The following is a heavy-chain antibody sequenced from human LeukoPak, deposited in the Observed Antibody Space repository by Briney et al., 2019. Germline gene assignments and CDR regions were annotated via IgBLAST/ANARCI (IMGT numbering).Heavy chain of an antibody. V-gene: IGHV4-61*02. CDR3: AMFYTVTTGYYFDY. CDR2: IYTSGST. Sequence: PSQTLSLTCTVSGGSISSGSYYWSWIRQPAGKGLEWIGRIYTSGSTNYNPSLKSRVTISVDTSKNQFSLRLTSVTAADTAVYYCAMFYTVTTGYYFDYWGQGTLVTVSS. D-gene: IGHD4-17*01. J-gene: IGHJ4*02. CDR1: GGSISSGSYY.